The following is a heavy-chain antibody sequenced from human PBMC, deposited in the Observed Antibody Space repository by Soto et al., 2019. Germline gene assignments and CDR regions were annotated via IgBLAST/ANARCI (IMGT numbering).Heavy chain of an antibody. Sequence: PSWTLAPNCALFGECRLSRDFYWGWVRQPPGKGLECIGSIFYLGSSYYTPALKSRVTMSVDTSKNQFSLRLRSVTAADTALYFCARHSLALRKNNWFDPWGQGIIVTGSS. CDR3: ARHSLALRKNNWFDP. D-gene: IGHD3-3*02. V-gene: IGHV4-39*01. CDR2: IFYLGSS. CDR1: GECRLSRDFY. J-gene: IGHJ5*02.